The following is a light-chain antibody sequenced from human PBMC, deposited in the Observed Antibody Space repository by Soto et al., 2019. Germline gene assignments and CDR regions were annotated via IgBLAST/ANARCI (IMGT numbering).Light chain of an antibody. CDR3: HQGSSPPYT. Sequence: DIQVTQSPSSLSASVGDTVTISCRTSQTINTYLNWYQQQPGRAPKLLIFAASTLLSGVPSRFTGSGSGTDFTLTITGLEPEDFATYFYHQGSSPPYTFCPGTQL. CDR1: QTINTY. V-gene: IGKV1-39*01. J-gene: IGKJ2*01. CDR2: AAS.